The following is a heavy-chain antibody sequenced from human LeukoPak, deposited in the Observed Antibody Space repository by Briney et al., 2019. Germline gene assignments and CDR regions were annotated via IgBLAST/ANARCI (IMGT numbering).Heavy chain of an antibody. CDR2: ISHDGSNK. CDR1: GFTFSGYG. V-gene: IGHV3-30*18. D-gene: IGHD4-17*01. J-gene: IGHJ4*02. CDR3: AKDAPTVTTVDYFDY. Sequence: GGSLRLSCAASGFTFSGYGMHWVRQTPGKGLEWVAVISHDGSNKYYADSVKGRFTISRDNSKNTLYLQMNSLRAEDTAVYYCAKDAPTVTTVDYFDYWGQGTLVTVSS.